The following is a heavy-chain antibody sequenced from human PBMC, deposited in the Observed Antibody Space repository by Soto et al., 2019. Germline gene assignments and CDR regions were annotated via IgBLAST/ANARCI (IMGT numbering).Heavy chain of an antibody. Sequence: EVQLVESGGGVVQPGGSLKLSCAASGFTFSGSAMHWVRQASGKGLEWVGRIRSKGNNYATAYCASLRGSFTISRDGSNNTACVQLNSMNSEDLAVYYSRRKASDFWSGKPGYDMDVWDKGTTVSVAS. CDR2: IRSKGNNYAT. D-gene: IGHD3-3*01. CDR1: GFTFSGSA. J-gene: IGHJ6*04. V-gene: IGHV3-73*01. CDR3: RRKASDFWSGKPGYDMDV.